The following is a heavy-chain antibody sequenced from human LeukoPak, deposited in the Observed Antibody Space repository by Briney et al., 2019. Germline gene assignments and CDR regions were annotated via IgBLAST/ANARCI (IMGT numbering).Heavy chain of an antibody. CDR2: ISGSGGST. J-gene: IGHJ4*02. Sequence: GGSLRLSRAASGFTFSNYVMSWVRQAPGKGLEWVSSISGSGGSTYYADSVKGRFTISRDNSKNTPYLQMNSLRVEDTAVYYCAEEVGNTYPTFDYWGQGTLVTVSS. V-gene: IGHV3-23*01. D-gene: IGHD1-26*01. CDR3: AEEVGNTYPTFDY. CDR1: GFTFSNYV.